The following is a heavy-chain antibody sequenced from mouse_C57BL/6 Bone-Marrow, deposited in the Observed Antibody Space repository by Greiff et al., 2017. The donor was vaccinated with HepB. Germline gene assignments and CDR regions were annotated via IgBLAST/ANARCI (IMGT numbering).Heavy chain of an antibody. J-gene: IGHJ2*01. CDR1: GYTFTSYW. CDR2: IHPNSGST. D-gene: IGHD1-1*01. Sequence: QVQLQQPGAELVKPGASVKLSCKASGYTFTSYWMHWVKQRPGQGLEWIGMIHPNSGSTNYNEKFKSKATLTVDKSSSTAYMQLSSLTSEDSAVYYCARSEGGSREGDFDYWGQGTTLTVSS. V-gene: IGHV1-64*01. CDR3: ARSEGGSREGDFDY.